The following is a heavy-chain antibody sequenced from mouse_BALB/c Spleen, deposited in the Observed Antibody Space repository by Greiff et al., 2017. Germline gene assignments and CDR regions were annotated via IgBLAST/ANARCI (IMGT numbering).Heavy chain of an antibody. J-gene: IGHJ4*01. CDR2: IYPGNVNT. D-gene: IGHD2-1*01. Sequence: VQLQQSGPELVKPGASVRISCKASGYTFTSYYIHWVKQRPGQGLEWIGWIYPGNVNTKYNEKFKGKATLTADKSSSTAYMQLSSLTSEDSAVYFCARGGLLFSYAMDYWGQGTSVTVSS. V-gene: IGHV1S56*01. CDR3: ARGGLLFSYAMDY. CDR1: GYTFTSYY.